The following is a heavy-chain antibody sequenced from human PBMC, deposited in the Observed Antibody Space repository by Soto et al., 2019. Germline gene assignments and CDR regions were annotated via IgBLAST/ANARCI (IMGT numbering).Heavy chain of an antibody. Sequence: GGSLRLSCAASGFTFSSYGMHWVRQAPGKGLEWVAVIWFNGRNKYYADSVKGRFTISRDNSKNTLYLQMSSLRAEDTAVYYCAREKGASRYYFGLDVWGQGTTVTVSS. D-gene: IGHD2-2*01. CDR1: GFTFSSYG. CDR2: IWFNGRNK. J-gene: IGHJ6*02. V-gene: IGHV3-33*01. CDR3: AREKGASRYYFGLDV.